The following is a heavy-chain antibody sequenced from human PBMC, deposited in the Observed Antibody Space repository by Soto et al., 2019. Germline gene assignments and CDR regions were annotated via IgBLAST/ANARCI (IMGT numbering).Heavy chain of an antibody. Sequence: DVRLVESGGGLVQPGGSLRLSCAASSFTFSSYWLSWVRQAPGKGLEWVATITQDGSENYYVDSVKGRFTISRDNAKNSLYLQMSSLRADDTAVYYCARDGPFISVAAPAFQYAMDVWGQGTTVTVS. CDR2: ITQDGSEN. V-gene: IGHV3-7*03. CDR1: SFTFSSYW. CDR3: ARDGPFISVAAPAFQYAMDV. J-gene: IGHJ6*02. D-gene: IGHD6-19*01.